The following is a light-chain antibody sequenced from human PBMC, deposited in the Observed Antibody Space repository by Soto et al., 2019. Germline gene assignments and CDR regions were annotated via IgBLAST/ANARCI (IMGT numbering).Light chain of an antibody. CDR2: AAS. J-gene: IGKJ1*01. Sequence: SQLTHSPSSLSASVGDRVTMTYRASQDIGIYLAWYQQTPGKAPHLLIYAASSLQRGVPSRFSGSGSGTDFILTIRSLQPEDFATYHCQELSSYPVTFGQGTKV. V-gene: IGKV1-9*01. CDR1: QDIGIY. CDR3: QELSSYPVT.